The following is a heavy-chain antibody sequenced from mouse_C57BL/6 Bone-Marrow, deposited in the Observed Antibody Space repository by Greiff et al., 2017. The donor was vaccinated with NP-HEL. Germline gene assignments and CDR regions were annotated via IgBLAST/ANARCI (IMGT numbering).Heavy chain of an antibody. CDR1: GFTFSSYT. Sequence: EVNVVESGGGLVKPGGSLKLSCAASGFTFSSYTMSWVRQTPEKRLEWVATISGGGGNTYYPDSVKGRFTISRDNAKNTLYLQMSSLRSEDTALYYCARITTVVAMRDYYAMDYWGQGTSVTVSS. D-gene: IGHD1-1*01. J-gene: IGHJ4*01. V-gene: IGHV5-9*01. CDR3: ARITTVVAMRDYYAMDY. CDR2: ISGGGGNT.